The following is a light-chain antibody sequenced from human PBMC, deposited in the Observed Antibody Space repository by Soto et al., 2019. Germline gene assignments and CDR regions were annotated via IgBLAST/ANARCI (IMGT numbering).Light chain of an antibody. CDR1: SSDVGGYNY. CDR3: SSYTSSSTRV. Sequence: QSVLTKPAYVSGSPGQSITISCTGTSSDVGGYNYVSWYQQHPGKAPKLMIYDVSNRPSGVSNRSSGSKSGNTASLTISGLQAEDEADYYCSSYTSSSTRVFGGGTKVTVL. J-gene: IGLJ2*01. V-gene: IGLV2-14*01. CDR2: DVS.